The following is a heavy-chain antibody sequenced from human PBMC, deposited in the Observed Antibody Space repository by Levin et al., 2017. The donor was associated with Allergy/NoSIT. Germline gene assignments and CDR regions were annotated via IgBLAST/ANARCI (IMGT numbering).Heavy chain of an antibody. J-gene: IGHJ6*02. CDR1: GFTFNGYA. Sequence: GGSLRLSCEASGFTFNGYAMHWVRLPPGKGLEWVSGIYLGDGRTGYADSVQGRFTISRDKAKNSMYLQMNSLTAEDPAFYYCTGDTSPGGADVWGQGTAVIVSS. V-gene: IGHV3-9*01. D-gene: IGHD3-10*01. CDR3: TGDTSPGGADV. CDR2: IYLGDGRT.